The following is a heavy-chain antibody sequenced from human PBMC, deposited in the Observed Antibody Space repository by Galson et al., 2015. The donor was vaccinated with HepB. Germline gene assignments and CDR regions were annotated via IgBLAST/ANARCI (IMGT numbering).Heavy chain of an antibody. CDR2: IIPMLGTP. D-gene: IGHD1-14*01. CDR1: GGTFSSNA. CDR3: AKDRRPQTTCFDN. J-gene: IGHJ4*02. V-gene: IGHV1-69*13. Sequence: SVKVSCKASGGTFSSNAICWVRQAPGQGLEWMGGIIPMLGTPKYAQKFQGRVTITADESTRTAYMELSSLRSEDTAVYYCAKDRRPQTTCFDNWGQGTLVTVSS.